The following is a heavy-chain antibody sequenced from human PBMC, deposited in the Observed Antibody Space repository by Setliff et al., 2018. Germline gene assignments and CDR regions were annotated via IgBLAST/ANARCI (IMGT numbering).Heavy chain of an antibody. D-gene: IGHD6-19*01. CDR1: ELIFSHTW. CDR2: IKGQTDGGTT. CDR3: TTGYISGYYIGH. J-gene: IGHJ4*02. V-gene: IGHV3-15*01. Sequence: PGGSLRLSCAAPELIFSHTWMNWVRQAPGKGLEWVGRIKGQTDGGTTDYAAPVKGRFSISRDDSKNTVYLQMNSLKTEDTAAYYCTTGYISGYYIGHWGLGTLVTVSS.